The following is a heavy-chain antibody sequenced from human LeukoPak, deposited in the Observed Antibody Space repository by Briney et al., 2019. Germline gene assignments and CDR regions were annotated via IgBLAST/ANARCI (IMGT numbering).Heavy chain of an antibody. CDR2: IYPGDSDT. CDR1: GYSFTSYW. Sequence: PGESLKISCKGSGYSFTSYWIGWVRQMPGKGLEWMGIIYPGDSDTRYSPSFQGQVTISADKSISTAYLQWSSLKASNTAMYYCARPFAEALHVDTAMALNWDYWGQGTLVTVSS. V-gene: IGHV5-51*01. CDR3: ARPFAEALHVDTAMALNWDY. D-gene: IGHD5-18*01. J-gene: IGHJ4*02.